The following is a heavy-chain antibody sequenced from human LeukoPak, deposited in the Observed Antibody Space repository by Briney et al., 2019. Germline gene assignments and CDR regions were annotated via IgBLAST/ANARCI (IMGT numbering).Heavy chain of an antibody. V-gene: IGHV1-2*02. D-gene: IGHD3-3*01. Sequence: ASVKVSCKASGYTFTGYYVHWVRQAPGQGLEWMGWINPNSGGTNYAQKFQGRVTLTRDTSISTAYMEVNRLRSDDTALYYCARNYEFWSFDYWGQGTLVIVFS. CDR3: ARNYEFWSFDY. CDR1: GYTFTGYY. J-gene: IGHJ4*02. CDR2: INPNSGGT.